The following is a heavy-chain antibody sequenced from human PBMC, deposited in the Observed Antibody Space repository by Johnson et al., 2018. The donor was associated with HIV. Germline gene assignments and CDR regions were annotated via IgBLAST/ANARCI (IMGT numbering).Heavy chain of an antibody. CDR2: IKEDGGER. J-gene: IGHJ3*02. CDR3: ARETNRPGGAGDAFDI. D-gene: IGHD3-16*01. Sequence: VQLVESGGGLVQPGGSLRLSCAASGFTFSTYWMSWVRQAPGKGLEWVANIKEDGGERYYVGSVKGRFSVSRDNAKNTLYLQMKSLRVEDTAVYYCARETNRPGGAGDAFDIWGQGAMVTVSS. V-gene: IGHV3-7*01. CDR1: GFTFSTYW.